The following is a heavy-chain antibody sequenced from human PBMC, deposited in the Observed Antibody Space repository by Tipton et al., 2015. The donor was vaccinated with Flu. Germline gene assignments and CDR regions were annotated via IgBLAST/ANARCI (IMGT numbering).Heavy chain of an antibody. V-gene: IGHV4-61*01. Sequence: LRLSCTVSGGSVSSGSDYWSWIRQPPGKGLECIGYIYYSGSTNHKPSLKSRVTMSVDTSKNQFSLKLSSVTAADTAVYYCARVCPNDGDCYFDFWGQGTLVTVSS. CDR1: GGSVSSGSDY. D-gene: IGHD2-21*02. CDR2: IYYSGST. CDR3: ARVCPNDGDCYFDF. J-gene: IGHJ4*02.